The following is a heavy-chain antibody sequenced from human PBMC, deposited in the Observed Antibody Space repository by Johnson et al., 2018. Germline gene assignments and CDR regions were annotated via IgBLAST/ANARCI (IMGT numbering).Heavy chain of an antibody. CDR2: IVVGSGNT. D-gene: IGHD2-21*02. CDR1: GFTFTSSA. CDR3: ARFGALCGGDCSSFQH. Sequence: QLVQSGAEVKKPGTSVKVSCKASGFTFTSSAVQWVRQARGQRLEWIGWIVVGSGNTNYAQKFQERVTITRDRSTSTAYMGLSSLRSGDTAVYYCARFGALCGGDCSSFQHWGQGTLVTVST. J-gene: IGHJ1*01. V-gene: IGHV1-58*01.